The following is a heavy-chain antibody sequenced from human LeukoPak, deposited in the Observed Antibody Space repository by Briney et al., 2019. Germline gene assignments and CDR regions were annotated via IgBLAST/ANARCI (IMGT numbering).Heavy chain of an antibody. CDR1: GFTFSSYS. Sequence: PGGSLRLSCAASGFTFSSYSMNWVRQPPGKGLEWIGSIYYSGSTYYNPSFKSRVTISVDTSKNQFSLKLTSVTAAHTAVYSCARIYYYYYYMDVWGEGTTVTVSS. CDR3: ARIYYYYYYMDV. J-gene: IGHJ6*03. V-gene: IGHV4-59*12. CDR2: IYYSGST.